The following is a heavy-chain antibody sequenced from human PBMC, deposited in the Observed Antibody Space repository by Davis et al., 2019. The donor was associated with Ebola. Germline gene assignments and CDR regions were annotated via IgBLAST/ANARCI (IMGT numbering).Heavy chain of an antibody. D-gene: IGHD2-2*01. J-gene: IGHJ6*04. CDR2: ISSSTSTI. CDR1: GFTFSSYS. Sequence: GESLKISCAASGFTFSSYSINWVRQAPGKGLEWVSYISSSTSTIYYADSVKGRFTISRDNAKNSVYLQMNSLRDEDTAVYYCARDDIVVVSAAIGFYYGMDVWGKGTTVTVSS. CDR3: ARDDIVVVSAAIGFYYGMDV. V-gene: IGHV3-48*02.